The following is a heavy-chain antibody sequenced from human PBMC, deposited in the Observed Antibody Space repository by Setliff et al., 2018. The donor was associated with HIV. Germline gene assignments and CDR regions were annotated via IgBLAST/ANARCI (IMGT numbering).Heavy chain of an antibody. J-gene: IGHJ4*02. V-gene: IGHV6-1*01. Sequence: SQTLSLTCAISGDNVSSDRTAWNWIRQSPSRGLEWLGRTHYSSRWYSDYATFVKSRITINPDTSKNQFSLQLNSVTPEDTAVYFCARAGTTMAATGYYFDHWGQGTLVTVSS. CDR1: GDNVSSDRTA. D-gene: IGHD6-13*01. CDR2: THYSSRWYS. CDR3: ARAGTTMAATGYYFDH.